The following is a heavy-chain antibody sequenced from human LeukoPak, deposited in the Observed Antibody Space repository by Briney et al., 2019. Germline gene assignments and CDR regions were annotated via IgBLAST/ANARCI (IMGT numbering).Heavy chain of an antibody. Sequence: GGSLRLSCAASGFTFSGSAMHWVRQAPGKGLEWVANIKKDGSERYYVDSVKGRFTISRDNTKKSLYLQMNTLRAEDTAVYYCARDLAGPPQEAFDIWGQGTMVTVSS. CDR3: ARDLAGPPQEAFDI. CDR2: IKKDGSER. CDR1: GFTFSGSA. J-gene: IGHJ3*02. V-gene: IGHV3-7*01.